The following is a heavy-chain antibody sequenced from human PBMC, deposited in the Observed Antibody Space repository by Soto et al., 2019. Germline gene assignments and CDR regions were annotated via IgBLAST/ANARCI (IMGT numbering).Heavy chain of an antibody. D-gene: IGHD5-18*01. CDR2: ISYDGSNK. V-gene: IGHV3-30*18. Sequence: GGSLRLSCAASGFTFSSYGMHWVRQAPGKGLEWVAVISYDGSNKYYADSVKGRFTISRDNSKNTLYLQMNSLRAEDTAVYYCAKLPRGHSYGPFDPWGQGTLVTVSS. CDR1: GFTFSSYG. J-gene: IGHJ5*02. CDR3: AKLPRGHSYGPFDP.